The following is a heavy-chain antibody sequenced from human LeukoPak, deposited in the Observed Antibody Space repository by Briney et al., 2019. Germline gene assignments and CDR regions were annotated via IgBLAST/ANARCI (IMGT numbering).Heavy chain of an antibody. Sequence: PSETLSLTCNVSGGPINSNIYYWAWVRQPPGKGLEWIGSIYYSGGTYYNPSLKSRITISVDTFRSQVSLKMRSVTAADTAVYYCAREVGGYSYGYRPTELCWYFDLWGRGTLVTVSS. CDR1: GGPINSNIYY. CDR3: AREVGGYSYGYRPTELCWYFDL. D-gene: IGHD5-18*01. V-gene: IGHV4-39*02. J-gene: IGHJ2*01. CDR2: IYYSGGT.